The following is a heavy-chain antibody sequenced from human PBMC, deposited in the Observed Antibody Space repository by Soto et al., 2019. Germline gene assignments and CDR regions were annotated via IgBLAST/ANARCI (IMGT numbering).Heavy chain of an antibody. CDR1: GYIFTTYG. CDR2: INPNDGRA. D-gene: IGHD3-3*01. Sequence: ASVKVSCKSSGYIFTTYGIHWVRQAPGQGLVWIGIINPNDGRATYTEKFQGRVTMTSDASTSTAYMELSGLRSEDTAVYYCALRLDHISSSNFWSGPLDRWGQGTLVTVSS. CDR3: ALRLDHISSSNFWSGPLDR. V-gene: IGHV1-46*03. J-gene: IGHJ5*02.